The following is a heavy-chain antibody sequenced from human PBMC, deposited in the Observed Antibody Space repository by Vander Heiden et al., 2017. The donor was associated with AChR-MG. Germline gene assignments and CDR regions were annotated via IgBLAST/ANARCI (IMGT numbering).Heavy chain of an antibody. CDR2: IYYSGST. Sequence: QVQLQESGPGLVKPSETLSLTCTVSGGSVSSGSYSWSWIRQPPGKGLEWIGYIYYSGSTNYNPSLKSRVTISVDASKNQFSLKLSSVTAADTAVYYCARAITICGGVISNWFDPWGQGTLVTVSS. D-gene: IGHD3-3*01. CDR1: GGSVSSGSYS. V-gene: IGHV4-61*01. CDR3: ARAITICGGVISNWFDP. J-gene: IGHJ5*02.